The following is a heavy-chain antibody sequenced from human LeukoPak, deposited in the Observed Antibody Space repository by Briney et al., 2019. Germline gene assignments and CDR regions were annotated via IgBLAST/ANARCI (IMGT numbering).Heavy chain of an antibody. J-gene: IGHJ6*03. CDR2: IYTSGST. D-gene: IGHD2-8*02. Sequence: PSETLSLTCTVSGGSISSYYWSWIRQPAGKGLEWIGRIYTSGSTNYNPSLKSRVTMSVDTSKNQFSLKLSSVTAADTAVYYCARGTADGGPKNYYYYMDVWGKGTTVTVSS. CDR1: GGSISSYY. V-gene: IGHV4-4*07. CDR3: ARGTADGGPKNYYYYMDV.